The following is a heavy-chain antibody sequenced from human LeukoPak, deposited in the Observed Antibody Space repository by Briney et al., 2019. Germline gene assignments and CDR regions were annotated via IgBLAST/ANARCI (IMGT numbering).Heavy chain of an antibody. D-gene: IGHD3-10*01. CDR2: ISWNSGSI. V-gene: IGHV3-9*01. Sequence: GGSLRLSCAAPGFTFDDYAMHWVRQAPGKGLEWVSGISWNSGSIGYADSVKGRFTISRDNAKNSLYLQVNSLRAEDTALYYCAKAYGSGSSASIDYWGQGTLVTVSS. CDR3: AKAYGSGSSASIDY. CDR1: GFTFDDYA. J-gene: IGHJ4*02.